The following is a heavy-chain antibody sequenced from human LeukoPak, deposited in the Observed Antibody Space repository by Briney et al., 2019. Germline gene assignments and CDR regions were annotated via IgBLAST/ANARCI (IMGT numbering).Heavy chain of an antibody. D-gene: IGHD5-24*01. CDR3: ARGDGYNFFDY. Sequence: GGSLRLSCAASGFTFSSYSMNWVRQAPGKGLEWVSSITSSSSTIYYADSVKARFTISRDNAKNSLYLQMNSLRAEDTAVYYCARGDGYNFFDYWGQGTLVTVSS. V-gene: IGHV3-48*01. CDR2: ITSSSSTI. CDR1: GFTFSSYS. J-gene: IGHJ4*02.